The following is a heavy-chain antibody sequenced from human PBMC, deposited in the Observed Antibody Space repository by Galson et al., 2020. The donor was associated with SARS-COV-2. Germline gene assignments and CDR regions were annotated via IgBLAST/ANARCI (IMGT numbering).Heavy chain of an antibody. Sequence: ASVKVSCKASGYRFIDYGISWVRQAPGRGLEWVGWISAYNGDTNYAQKLQDRVTMTTDAATATAYMELRSLRSDDTAVYYCARHQIYSTDMDSTNWGHDHYGMDVWGQGTTVTVSS. J-gene: IGHJ6*02. V-gene: IGHV1-18*01. CDR1: GYRFIDYG. D-gene: IGHD7-27*01. CDR3: ARHQIYSTDMDSTNWGHDHYGMDV. CDR2: ISAYNGDT.